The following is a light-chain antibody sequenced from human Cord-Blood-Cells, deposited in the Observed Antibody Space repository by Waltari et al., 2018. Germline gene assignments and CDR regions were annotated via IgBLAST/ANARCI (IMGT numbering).Light chain of an antibody. J-gene: IGLJ1*01. CDR3: GTWDSSLSAGV. Sequence: QSVLTQPPSVSAAPGQKVTIPCSGSSSNIGNNSVSWYQQLPGTAPKLLIYDNNKRPSGIPDRFSGSKSGTSATLGITGLQTGDEADYYCGTWDSSLSAGVFGTGTKVTVL. CDR2: DNN. V-gene: IGLV1-51*01. CDR1: SSNIGNNS.